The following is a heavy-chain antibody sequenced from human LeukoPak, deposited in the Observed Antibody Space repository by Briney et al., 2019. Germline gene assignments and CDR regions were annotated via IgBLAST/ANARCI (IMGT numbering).Heavy chain of an antibody. CDR3: ARISGSYVFDY. CDR1: GFTLNCYL. Sequence: PGGSLRHSCAASGFTLNCYLMEWVRQAPGRALGWISYLSSRTYTNYADSVKGRFTISRDNAKNSMYLQMNSLRAEDTAVYYCARISGSYVFDYSGQGTLVTVSS. V-gene: IGHV3-21*05. CDR2: LSSRTYT. D-gene: IGHD1-26*01. J-gene: IGHJ4*02.